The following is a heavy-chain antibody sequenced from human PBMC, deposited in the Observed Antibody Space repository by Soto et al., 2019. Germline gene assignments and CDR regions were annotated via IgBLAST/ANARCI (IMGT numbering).Heavy chain of an antibody. CDR2: IYYSGST. Sequence: QMQLQKSVPGLVKPSQTLSLTCTVSGGSISSGGYYWSWIRQHPGKGLEWIGYIYYSGSTYYNPSLMSRVTISLYTSKNQFSLKLSSVTAADTAVYYCARSGATDAFDIWGQGTMVTVSS. V-gene: IGHV4-31*03. CDR3: ARSGATDAFDI. CDR1: GGSISSGGYY. J-gene: IGHJ3*02.